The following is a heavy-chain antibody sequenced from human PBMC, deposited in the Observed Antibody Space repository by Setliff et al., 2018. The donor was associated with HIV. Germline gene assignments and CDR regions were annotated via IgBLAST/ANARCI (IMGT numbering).Heavy chain of an antibody. V-gene: IGHV3-23*03. CDR1: GFTFSSYA. CDR2: IYSGGSST. Sequence: PGGSLRLSCAASGFTFSSYAMSWVRQAPGKGLEWVSVIYSGGSSTYYADSVKGRFTIFRDRRKNTLYLQMNNVRVDDTAIYYCARGDFDLWGRGTLVTVSS. J-gene: IGHJ2*01. D-gene: IGHD2-21*01. CDR3: ARGDFDL.